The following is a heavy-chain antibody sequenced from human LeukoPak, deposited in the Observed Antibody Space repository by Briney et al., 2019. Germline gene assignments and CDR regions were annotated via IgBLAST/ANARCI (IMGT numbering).Heavy chain of an antibody. CDR2: ISSSSSYI. V-gene: IGHV3-21*01. Sequence: PGGSLRLSCAASGFTFSSYSMNWVRQAPGKGLEWVSSISSSSSYIHYADSVKGRFTISRDNAKNSLYLQMNSLRAEDTAVYYCARDIGGTFFFDYWGQGILVTVSS. CDR1: GFTFSSYS. CDR3: ARDIGGTFFFDY. J-gene: IGHJ4*02. D-gene: IGHD1-14*01.